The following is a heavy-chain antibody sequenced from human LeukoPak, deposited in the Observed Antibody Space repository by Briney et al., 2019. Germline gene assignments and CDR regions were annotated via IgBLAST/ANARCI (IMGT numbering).Heavy chain of an antibody. D-gene: IGHD2/OR15-2a*01. CDR1: GGSINNHY. Sequence: SQTLSLTCRVSGGSINNHYWTWIRQPPGMALEWLGQIHHSGDTNYNPSLKSRVTISLDTSKNQFSLKLSSVTAADTAVYYCAGHHPRNTVDFWGQGTLVTVSS. V-gene: IGHV4-59*08. J-gene: IGHJ4*02. CDR2: IHHSGDT. CDR3: AGHHPRNTVDF.